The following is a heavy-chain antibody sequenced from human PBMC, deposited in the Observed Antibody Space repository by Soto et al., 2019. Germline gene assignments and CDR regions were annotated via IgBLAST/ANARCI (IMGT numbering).Heavy chain of an antibody. CDR1: GGSISSNY. D-gene: IGHD6-13*01. Sequence: SETLSLTCTVSGGSISSNYWTWIRQPPGKGLEWIGYVYNSESTNYNPTLKSRVTISEDTSKSQFTMKVNSMTAADTAVYYCARYRREAVAGYTLDNWGQGILVTVSS. CDR3: ARYRREAVAGYTLDN. J-gene: IGHJ4*02. V-gene: IGHV4-59*01. CDR2: VYNSEST.